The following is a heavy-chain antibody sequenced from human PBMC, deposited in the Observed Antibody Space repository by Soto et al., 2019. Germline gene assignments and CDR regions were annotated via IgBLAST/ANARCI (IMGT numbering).Heavy chain of an antibody. CDR2: IYYSGST. D-gene: IGHD2-15*01. CDR3: ARIPGYCSGDSCRIDY. CDR1: GGSISSSSYY. V-gene: IGHV4-39*01. J-gene: IGHJ4*02. Sequence: QLQLQESGPGLVKPSETLSLTCTVSGGSISSSSYYWGWIRQPPGKGLEWIGSIYYSGSTYYNLSLKSRVPISVDTSKNQFSLKLSSVTAADTAVYFCARIPGYCSGDSCRIDYWGQGTLVTVSS.